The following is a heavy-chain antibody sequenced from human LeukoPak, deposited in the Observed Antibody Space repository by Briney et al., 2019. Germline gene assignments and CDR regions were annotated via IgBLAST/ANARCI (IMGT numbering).Heavy chain of an antibody. Sequence: GRSLRLSCAASGFTFDDYAMHWVRQAPGKGLEWVSGISWNSGSIGYADSVKGRFTISRDNAKNSPYLQMNSLRAEDTALYYCAKDIRSRAGSAYGMDVWGQGTTVTVSS. CDR1: GFTFDDYA. CDR2: ISWNSGSI. V-gene: IGHV3-9*01. D-gene: IGHD3-10*01. CDR3: AKDIRSRAGSAYGMDV. J-gene: IGHJ6*02.